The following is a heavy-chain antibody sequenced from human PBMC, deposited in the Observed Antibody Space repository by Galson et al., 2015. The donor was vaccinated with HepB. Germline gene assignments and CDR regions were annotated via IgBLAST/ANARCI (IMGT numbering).Heavy chain of an antibody. J-gene: IGHJ4*02. Sequence: SVKVSCKVSGYSLTELSIHWVRQTPEKGLEWMGSFDVEDGETLYAQKFEGRVTMTEDTSTDTAYMELSSLKSDDAAVYYCARDLTHYHQSGSSDSWGQGTLVIVSS. CDR1: GYSLTELS. CDR3: ARDLTHYHQSGSSDS. D-gene: IGHD3-10*01. V-gene: IGHV1-24*01. CDR2: FDVEDGET.